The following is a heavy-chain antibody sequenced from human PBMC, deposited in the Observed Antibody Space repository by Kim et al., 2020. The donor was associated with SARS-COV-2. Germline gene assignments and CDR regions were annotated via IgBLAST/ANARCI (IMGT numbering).Heavy chain of an antibody. V-gene: IGHV3-64*01. J-gene: IGHJ4*02. D-gene: IGHD6-13*01. CDR1: GFSFSSYA. CDR2: IRSNGVST. CDR3: VRGRAGQLVRYFDY. Sequence: GGSLRLSCAASGFSFSSYAMHWVRQAPGKGLEHVSAIRSNGVSTYYANSVKGRFTISRDNSKNTVHLKMGNLRAEDMAVYYCVRGRAGQLVRYFDYWGQGTLVTVSS.